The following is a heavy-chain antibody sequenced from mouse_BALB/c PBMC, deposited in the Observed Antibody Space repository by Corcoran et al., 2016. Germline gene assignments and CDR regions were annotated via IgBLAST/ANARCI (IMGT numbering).Heavy chain of an antibody. Sequence: VVKTGASVKISCKASGYSFTGYYMHWVKQSHGKSLEWIGYISCYNGGTGYNQKFKGKATSTVDTSSSTTYMQFNSLTSEDSAAYYCARGGDGYFFPFAYWGQGTLVTVSA. CDR1: GYSFTGYY. CDR2: ISCYNGGT. CDR3: ARGGDGYFFPFAY. J-gene: IGHJ3*01. D-gene: IGHD2-3*01. V-gene: IGHV1S34*01.